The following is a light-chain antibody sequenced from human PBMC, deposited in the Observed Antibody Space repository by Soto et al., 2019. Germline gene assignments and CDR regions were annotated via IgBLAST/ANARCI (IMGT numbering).Light chain of an antibody. V-gene: IGKV1-5*03. J-gene: IGKJ2*01. CDR3: QQYDSYPHV. CDR2: QAS. CDR1: HNIKSW. Sequence: IQVTQSPSTLSASVGDKVIITCWASHNIKSWLAWYQQKPGKAPRFLIYQASRLQSGVPSRFSGSGYGTDFTLTINGLQPDDFATYYRQQYDSYPHVFGQGTKVDIK.